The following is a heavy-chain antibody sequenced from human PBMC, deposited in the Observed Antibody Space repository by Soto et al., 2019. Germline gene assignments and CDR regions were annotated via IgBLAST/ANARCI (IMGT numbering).Heavy chain of an antibody. J-gene: IGHJ6*02. D-gene: IGHD3-10*01. CDR1: GFTFSSYS. CDR2: ISSSSSYI. V-gene: IGHV3-21*01. CDR3: ARLYGSGSYYLYYYYGMDV. Sequence: GGSLRLSCAASGFTFSSYSMNWVRQAPGKGLEWVSSISSSSSYIYYADSVKGRFTISRDNAKNSLYLQMNGLRAEDTAVYYCARLYGSGSYYLYYYYGMDVWGQGTTVTVYS.